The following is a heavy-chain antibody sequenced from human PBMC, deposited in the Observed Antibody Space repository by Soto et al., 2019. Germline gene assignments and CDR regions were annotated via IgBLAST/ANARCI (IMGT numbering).Heavy chain of an antibody. Sequence: GGSLRLSCAASGFTFSSYGMHWVRQAPGKGLEWVAVISYDGSNKHYADSVKGRFTISRDNSKNTLYLQMNSLRAEDTAVYYCAKGFIAAAGTFDYWGQGTLVTVSS. CDR3: AKGFIAAAGTFDY. CDR2: ISYDGSNK. V-gene: IGHV3-30*18. J-gene: IGHJ4*02. D-gene: IGHD6-13*01. CDR1: GFTFSSYG.